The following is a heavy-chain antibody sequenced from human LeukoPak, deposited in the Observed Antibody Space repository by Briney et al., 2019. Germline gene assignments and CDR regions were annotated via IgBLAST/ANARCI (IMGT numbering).Heavy chain of an antibody. J-gene: IGHJ4*02. D-gene: IGHD2-2*01. CDR3: AREGYCSGTSCDKPFDY. CDR1: GYTFTSYG. CDR2: ISGYNGNT. V-gene: IGHV1-18*01. Sequence: ASVKVSCKASGYTFTSYGISWVRQAPGQVLEWMGWISGYNGNTNYAEKLQGRFTMTTDTSTSTAYMELRSLRSDDTAVYYCAREGYCSGTSCDKPFDYWGQGTLVTVAS.